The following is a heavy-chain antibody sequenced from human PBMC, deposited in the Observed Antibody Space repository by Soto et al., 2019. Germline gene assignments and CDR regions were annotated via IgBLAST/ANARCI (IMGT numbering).Heavy chain of an antibody. CDR2: ISSSSSYI. D-gene: IGHD6-13*01. CDR1: GFTFSSYS. V-gene: IGHV3-21*01. CDR3: ARGGSAGEKTPQRFWYFDL. Sequence: PGGSLRLSCAASGFTFSSYSMNWFRQASGKGLEWVSSISSSSSYIYYADSVKGRFTISRDNAKNSLYLQMNSLRAEDTAVYYCARGGSAGEKTPQRFWYFDLWGRGTLVTVSS. J-gene: IGHJ2*01.